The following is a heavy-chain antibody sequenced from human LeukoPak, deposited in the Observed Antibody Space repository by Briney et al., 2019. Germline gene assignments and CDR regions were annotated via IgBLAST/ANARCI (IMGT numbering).Heavy chain of an antibody. CDR2: ISGSGVNT. Sequence: GGSLRLSCVPSGSTFSSYGMTWVRQAPGKGLEWVSAISGSGVNTYYADSVKGRFTISRDNSKNTLYLQMNSLRAEDTAVYYCAKCYYDSSDYYFGAFDIRGQGTMVTVSS. CDR3: AKCYYDSSDYYFGAFDI. V-gene: IGHV3-23*01. D-gene: IGHD3-22*01. CDR1: GSTFSSYG. J-gene: IGHJ3*02.